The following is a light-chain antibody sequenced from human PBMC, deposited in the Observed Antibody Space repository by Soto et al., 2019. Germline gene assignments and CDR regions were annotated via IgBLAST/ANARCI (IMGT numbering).Light chain of an antibody. V-gene: IGKV1-5*03. Sequence: DIQMTQSPSSVSASVGDRVTITCRASLTLTSWLAWYQQKPGKAPKLLIYKASSLESGVPSRFSGSGSGTDFTLTISSLQPDDLASYYCQQYDHYPITFGQGTRLEIK. CDR1: LTLTSW. J-gene: IGKJ5*01. CDR3: QQYDHYPIT. CDR2: KAS.